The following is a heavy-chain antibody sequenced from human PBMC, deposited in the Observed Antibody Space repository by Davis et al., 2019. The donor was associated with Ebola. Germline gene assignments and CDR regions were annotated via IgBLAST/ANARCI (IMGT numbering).Heavy chain of an antibody. V-gene: IGHV4-34*01. CDR2: INHSGST. D-gene: IGHD3-16*01. CDR1: GGSFSGYY. J-gene: IGHJ5*02. Sequence: SETLSLTCAVYGGSFSGYYWSWIRQPPGKRLEWIGEINHSGSTNYNPSLKSRVTISVDTSKIQFSLKLSSVTAADTAVYYCARGSLYVWFDPWGQGTLVTVSS. CDR3: ARGSLYVWFDP.